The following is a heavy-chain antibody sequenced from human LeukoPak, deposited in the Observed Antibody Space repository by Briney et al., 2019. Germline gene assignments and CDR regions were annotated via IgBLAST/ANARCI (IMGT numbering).Heavy chain of an antibody. V-gene: IGHV4-59*08. CDR2: VFHTGDS. D-gene: IGHD2-15*01. CDR1: GDSVSFSY. CDR3: ARHPFATPFDR. Sequence: SETLSLTCAVSGDSVSFSYWSWIRQPPGKGLEWIGYVFHTGDSNCNPSLKRRVTMSLDTSKNQLSLRLTSATAADTAVYYCARHPFATPFDRWGRGTLVTVSS. J-gene: IGHJ5*02.